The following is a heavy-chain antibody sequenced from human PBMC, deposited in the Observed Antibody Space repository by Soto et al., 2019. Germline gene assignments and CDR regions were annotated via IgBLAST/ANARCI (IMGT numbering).Heavy chain of an antibody. Sequence: GGSLRLSCAASGFTFSSYWMHWVRQAPGKGLVWVSRVKTDGSSTSYADSMKGRFTISRDNAKNTLYLQMNSLGAEDTAVYYCASGREGSGAFDIWGQGTMVTVSS. CDR2: VKTDGSST. J-gene: IGHJ3*02. CDR1: GFTFSSYW. CDR3: ASGREGSGAFDI. V-gene: IGHV3-74*01. D-gene: IGHD6-25*01.